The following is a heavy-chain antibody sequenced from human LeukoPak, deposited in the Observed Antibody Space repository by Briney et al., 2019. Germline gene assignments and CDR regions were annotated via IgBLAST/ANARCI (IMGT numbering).Heavy chain of an antibody. J-gene: IGHJ3*02. Sequence: KPSETLSLTCTVSGYSISSGYYWGWIRQPPGKGLEWIGSIYHSGSTYYNPSLKSRVTISVDTSKNQFSLKMSSVTAADTAVYYCARVVSIWFGEPQTFDIWGQGTMVTVSS. D-gene: IGHD3-10*01. CDR1: GYSISSGYY. CDR3: ARVVSIWFGEPQTFDI. V-gene: IGHV4-38-2*02. CDR2: IYHSGST.